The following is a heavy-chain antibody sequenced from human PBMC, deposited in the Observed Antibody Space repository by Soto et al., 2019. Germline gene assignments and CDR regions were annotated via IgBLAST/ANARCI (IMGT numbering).Heavy chain of an antibody. CDR3: ARDDGAAAGDGVNY. D-gene: IGHD6-13*01. CDR1: GYTFTSYG. J-gene: IGHJ4*02. V-gene: IGHV1-18*01. Sequence: GASVKVSCKASGYTFTSYGISWVRQAPGQGLEWMGWISAYNGNTNYAQKLQGRVTMTTDTSTSTAYTELRSLRSDDTAVYYCARDDGAAAGDGVNYWGQGTLVTVSS. CDR2: ISAYNGNT.